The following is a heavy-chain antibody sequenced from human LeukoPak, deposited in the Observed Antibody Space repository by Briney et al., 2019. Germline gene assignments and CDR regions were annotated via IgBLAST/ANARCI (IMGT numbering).Heavy chain of an antibody. CDR3: ATSSSWYPVSSDH. J-gene: IGHJ4*02. D-gene: IGHD6-13*01. CDR1: GFTFSNFG. V-gene: IGHV3-23*01. CDR2: ISGSGGST. Sequence: GGSLRLSCAASGFTFSNFGMNWVRQAPGKGLEWVSAISGSGGSTYYADSVKGRFTISRDNSKNTLYLQMNSLRAEDTALYYCATSSSWYPVSSDHWGQGTPVTVSS.